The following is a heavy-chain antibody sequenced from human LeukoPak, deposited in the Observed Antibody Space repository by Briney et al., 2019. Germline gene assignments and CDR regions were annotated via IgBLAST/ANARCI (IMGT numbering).Heavy chain of an antibody. CDR3: ARERGGRSPTATGMDY. V-gene: IGHV1-18*01. Sequence: ASVKVSCKASGYTFTSYGISWVRQAPGQGLEWMGWISAYNGNTNYAQKLQGRVTMTTDTSTSTAYMELRSLRSDDTAVYYCARERGGRSPTATGMDYWGQGTLVTVSS. D-gene: IGHD4-11*01. J-gene: IGHJ4*02. CDR2: ISAYNGNT. CDR1: GYTFTSYG.